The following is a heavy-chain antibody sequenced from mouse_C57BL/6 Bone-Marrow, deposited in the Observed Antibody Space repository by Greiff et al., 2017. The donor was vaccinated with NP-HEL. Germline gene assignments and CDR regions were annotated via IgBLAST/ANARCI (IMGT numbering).Heavy chain of an antibody. CDR3: ARRGEYAMDY. V-gene: IGHV1-81*01. J-gene: IGHJ4*01. Sequence: QVQLQQSGAELARPGASVKLSCKASGYTFTSYGISWVKQRTGQGLEWIGEIYPRSGNTYYNEKFKGKATLTADKSSSTAYTELRSLTSEDSAVYFCARRGEYAMDYWGQGTSVTVSS. CDR1: GYTFTSYG. CDR2: IYPRSGNT.